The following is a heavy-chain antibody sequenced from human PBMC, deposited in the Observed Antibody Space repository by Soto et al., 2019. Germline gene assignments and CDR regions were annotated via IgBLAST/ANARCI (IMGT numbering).Heavy chain of an antibody. Sequence: GGSLRLSCAASGFTFSSYGMHWVRQAPGKGLEWVAVISYDGSNKYYADSVKGRFTISRDNSKNTPYLQMNSLRAEDTAVYYCAKDSNNYDFWSGYWYYYYGMDVWGQGTTVTVSS. CDR2: ISYDGSNK. J-gene: IGHJ6*02. CDR1: GFTFSSYG. V-gene: IGHV3-30*18. CDR3: AKDSNNYDFWSGYWYYYYGMDV. D-gene: IGHD3-3*01.